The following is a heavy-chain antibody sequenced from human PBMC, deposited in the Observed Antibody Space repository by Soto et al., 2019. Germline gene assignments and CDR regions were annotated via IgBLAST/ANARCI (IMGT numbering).Heavy chain of an antibody. CDR3: ARHIAVPTTRGFDY. D-gene: IGHD2-15*01. V-gene: IGHV4-4*02. Sequence: QVQLQESGPGLVKPSGTLSLTCAVSGASISSTNWWSWVRQAPGEGPEWIGEIYHRDATNDNPSLKSRVIISMETSKNQLSLRLDSVTAADTAVYFCARHIAVPTTRGFDYWGQGTLVTVSS. CDR2: IYHRDAT. CDR1: GASISSTNW. J-gene: IGHJ4*02.